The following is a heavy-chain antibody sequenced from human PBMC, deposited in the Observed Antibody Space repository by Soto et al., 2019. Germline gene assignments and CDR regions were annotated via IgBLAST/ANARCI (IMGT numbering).Heavy chain of an antibody. CDR3: AKSYFQELRALAAFDI. J-gene: IGHJ3*02. CDR1: GFTFNTHA. Sequence: HPGGSLRLSCVASGFTFNTHAMSWLRQAPGKGLEWVSGISSSGGTTIYANSVKGRFTISRDNSRNMLYLEMNSLRAEDTAIYFCAKSYFQELRALAAFDIWGQGTMVTVSS. CDR2: ISSSGGTT. D-gene: IGHD3-10*01. V-gene: IGHV3-23*01.